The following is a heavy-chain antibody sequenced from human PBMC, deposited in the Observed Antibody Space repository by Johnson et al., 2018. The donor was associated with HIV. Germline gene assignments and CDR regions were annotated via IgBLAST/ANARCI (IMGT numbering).Heavy chain of an antibody. CDR3: AKGGPRFVDAVAI. V-gene: IGHV3-9*01. D-gene: IGHD3-16*01. Sequence: VQLVESGGGLVQPGGSLRFSCAASGFTFSSYWMSWVRQAPGKGLEWVSGISWNSGSIGYADSVKGRFTISRDNAKNSLYLQMNSLRAEDTALYYCAKGGPRFVDAVAIWGQGTMVTVSS. CDR1: GFTFSSYW. CDR2: ISWNSGSI. J-gene: IGHJ3*02.